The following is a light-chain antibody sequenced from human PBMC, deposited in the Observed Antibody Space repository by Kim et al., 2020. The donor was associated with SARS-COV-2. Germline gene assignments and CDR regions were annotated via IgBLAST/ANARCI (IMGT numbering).Light chain of an antibody. Sequence: PGKTARITCGGNNIGSKSVHWYQEKPGQAPVLVIYYDSDRPSGIPERFSGSNSGNTATLTISRVEAGDEADYYCQVWDSSSDHPCVFGTGTKVTVL. J-gene: IGLJ1*01. V-gene: IGLV3-21*04. CDR1: NIGSKS. CDR2: YDS. CDR3: QVWDSSSDHPCV.